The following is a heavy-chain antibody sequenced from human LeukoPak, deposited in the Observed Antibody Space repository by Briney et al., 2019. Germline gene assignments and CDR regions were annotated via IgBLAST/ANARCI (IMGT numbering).Heavy chain of an antibody. CDR3: AANEGGYGGNSFDY. D-gene: IGHD4-23*01. V-gene: IGHV1-69*02. CDR2: IIPILGIA. Sequence: ASVKVSCKASVGTLSSYTISWVRQAPGQGLEWMGRIIPILGIANYAQKFQGRVTITADKSTSTAYMELSSLRSEDTAVYYCAANEGGYGGNSFDYWGQGTLVTVSS. CDR1: VGTLSSYT. J-gene: IGHJ4*02.